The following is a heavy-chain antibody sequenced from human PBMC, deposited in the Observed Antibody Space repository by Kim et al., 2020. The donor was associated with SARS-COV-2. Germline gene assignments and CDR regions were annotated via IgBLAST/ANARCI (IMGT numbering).Heavy chain of an antibody. CDR3: ASLCSSTSCYRLVGPIDAFDI. V-gene: IGHV3-21*01. CDR1: GFTFSSYS. D-gene: IGHD2-2*01. J-gene: IGHJ3*02. Sequence: GGSLRLSCAASGFTFSSYSMNWVRQAPGKGLEWVSSISSSSSYIYYADSVKGRFTISRDNAKNSLYLQMNSLRADDTAVYYCASLCSSTSCYRLVGPIDAFDIWGQGTMVTVSS. CDR2: ISSSSSYI.